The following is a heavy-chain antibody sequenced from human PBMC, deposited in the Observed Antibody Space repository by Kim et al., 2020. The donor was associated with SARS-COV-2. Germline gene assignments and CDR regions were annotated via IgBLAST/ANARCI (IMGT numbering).Heavy chain of an antibody. D-gene: IGHD3-10*01. CDR2: IIPIFGTA. J-gene: IGHJ3*01. CDR1: GGTFSSYA. V-gene: IGHV1-69*13. CDR3: AREGEDYYGSGSYISTFD. Sequence: SVKVSCKASGGTFSSYAISWVRQAPGQGLQWMGGIIPIFGTANYAQKFQGRVTITAHESPSPAYIDLSSLRSEDTAVYYCAREGEDYYGSGSYISTFD.